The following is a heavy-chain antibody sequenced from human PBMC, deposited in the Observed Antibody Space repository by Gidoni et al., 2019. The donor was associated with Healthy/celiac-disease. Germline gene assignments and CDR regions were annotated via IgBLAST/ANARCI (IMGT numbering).Heavy chain of an antibody. V-gene: IGHV3-48*03. CDR2: ISSSGSTI. D-gene: IGHD5-12*01. CDR3: ARGSFGGYVEDNYFDY. CDR1: GFTFSSYE. J-gene: IGHJ4*02. Sequence: EVQLVESGGGLVQPGGSLRLSCAASGFTFSSYEMNWVRQAPGKGLEWVSYISSSGSTIYYADSVKGRFTISRDNAKNSLYLQMNSLRAEDTAVYYCARGSFGGYVEDNYFDYWGQGTLVTVSS.